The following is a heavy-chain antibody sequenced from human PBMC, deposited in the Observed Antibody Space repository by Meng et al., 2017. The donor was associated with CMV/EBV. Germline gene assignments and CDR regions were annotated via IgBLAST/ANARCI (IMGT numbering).Heavy chain of an antibody. CDR1: GFTFDDYA. J-gene: IGHJ4*02. V-gene: IGHV3-9*01. CDR3: AKVHPSGGSYYVGPVDY. CDR2: ISWNSGFI. Sequence: GGSLRLSCAASGFTFDDYAMHWVRQGPGKGLEWVSGISWNSGFIGYADSVRGRSTISRDNAKSSLYLQMNSLRAEDTALYYCAKVHPSGGSYYVGPVDYWGQGTLVTVSS. D-gene: IGHD1-26*01.